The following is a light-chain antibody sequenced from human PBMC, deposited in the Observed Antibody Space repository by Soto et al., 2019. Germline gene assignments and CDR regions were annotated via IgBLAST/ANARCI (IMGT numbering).Light chain of an antibody. CDR3: QQRSNWPPWT. V-gene: IGKV3-11*01. J-gene: IGKJ1*01. CDR1: QSFRGL. Sequence: EIVLTPSPGTLSLSPGERATLSCLASQSFRGLLAWYQQKPGQAPRLLIYDASNRATGIPARFSGSGSGTDFTLTISSLEPEDFAVYYCQQRSNWPPWTFGQGTKVDIK. CDR2: DAS.